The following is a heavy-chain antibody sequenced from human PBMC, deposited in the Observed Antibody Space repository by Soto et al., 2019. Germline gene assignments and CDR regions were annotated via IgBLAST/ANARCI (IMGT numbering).Heavy chain of an antibody. Sequence: QLQLQESGPGLVKPPETLSLTCTVSGAFITSNTYYWGWIRQPPGKGLEWIGSIYYSGSTYYNLSLKSRAHISVDTSKNQFSLKLSSVTAADTAVYYCARLEITEGWFDPWGQGTLVTVSS. CDR1: GAFITSNTYY. D-gene: IGHD1-20*01. V-gene: IGHV4-39*01. CDR3: ARLEITEGWFDP. J-gene: IGHJ5*02. CDR2: IYYSGST.